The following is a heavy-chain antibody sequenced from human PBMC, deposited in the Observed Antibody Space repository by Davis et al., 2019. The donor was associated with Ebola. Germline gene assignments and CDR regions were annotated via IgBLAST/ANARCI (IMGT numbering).Heavy chain of an antibody. CDR3: ARGSLSSSWYY. CDR2: IKQDGSEK. CDR1: GFTFSSYW. D-gene: IGHD6-13*01. J-gene: IGHJ4*02. Sequence: GESLKISCAASGFTFSSYWMSWVRQAPGKGLEWVANIKQDGSEKYYVDSVKGRFTISRDNAKNSLYLQMNSLRAEDTAVYYCARGSLSSSWYYWGQGTLVTASS. V-gene: IGHV3-7*01.